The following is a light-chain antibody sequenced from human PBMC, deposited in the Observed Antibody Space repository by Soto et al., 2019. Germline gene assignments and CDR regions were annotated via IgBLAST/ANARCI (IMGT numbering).Light chain of an antibody. CDR1: QSVSTW. Sequence: DIQMTQSPSTLSASVGDRGTITCRASQSVSTWLAWYQQKPGKAPKLLIYKASSLESGVTSRFSGSGSGTEFTLTISSLQPDDFATYYCQQYNSFSFTFGPGTKVDIK. CDR2: KAS. J-gene: IGKJ3*01. V-gene: IGKV1-5*03. CDR3: QQYNSFSFT.